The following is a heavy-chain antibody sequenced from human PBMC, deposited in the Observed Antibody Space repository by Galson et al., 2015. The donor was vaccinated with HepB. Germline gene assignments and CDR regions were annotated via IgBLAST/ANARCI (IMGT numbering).Heavy chain of an antibody. CDR1: GDSVSSNGAA. CDR2: TYYRSKWYY. Sequence: CAISGDSVSSNGAAWNRIRQSPSRGLEWLGRTYYRSKWYYGYAVSVKSRIAINPDTSKNQYSLHPNSVTPEDTAVYYCARSAGDLDYWGQGILVTVSS. D-gene: IGHD7-27*01. CDR3: ARSAGDLDY. J-gene: IGHJ4*02. V-gene: IGHV6-1*01.